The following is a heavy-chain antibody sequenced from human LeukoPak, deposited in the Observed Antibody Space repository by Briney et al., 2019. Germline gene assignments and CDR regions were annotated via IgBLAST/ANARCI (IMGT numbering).Heavy chain of an antibody. CDR1: GYTFTGYY. J-gene: IGHJ4*02. CDR2: INPGSGGT. Sequence: ASVKVSCKASGYTFTGYYTHWVRQAPGQGLEWMGWINPGSGGTKYAQNFQGRVTMTRDTSISAAYMDLTRLTFDDTAVYYCARGHAYCSSTSCYPFDYWGQGTLVTVSS. V-gene: IGHV1-2*02. CDR3: ARGHAYCSSTSCYPFDY. D-gene: IGHD2-2*01.